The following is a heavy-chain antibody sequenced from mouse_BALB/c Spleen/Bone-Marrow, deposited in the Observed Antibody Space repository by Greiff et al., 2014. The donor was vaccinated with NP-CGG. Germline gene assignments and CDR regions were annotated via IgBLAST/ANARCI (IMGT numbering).Heavy chain of an antibody. V-gene: IGHV14-3*02. CDR3: ARYGNYCYAMDY. CDR1: GFNIKDTY. CDR2: IDPANGNT. Sequence: EVQLQESGAELVKPGASVKLSCTASGFNIKDTYMHWVKQRPEQGLEWIGRIDPANGNTKYDPKFQGKATITADTSSNTAYLQLSSLTSVDTAVYYCARYGNYCYAMDYWGQGTSVTVSS. D-gene: IGHD2-1*01. J-gene: IGHJ4*01.